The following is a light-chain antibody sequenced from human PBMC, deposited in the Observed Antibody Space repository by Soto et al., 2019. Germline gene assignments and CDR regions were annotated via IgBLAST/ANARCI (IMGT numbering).Light chain of an antibody. CDR3: QQYNSYSS. J-gene: IGKJ3*01. CDR2: KAS. V-gene: IGKV1-5*03. CDR1: QSISSR. Sequence: DIQMTQSPATLSASVGDRVTITCRASQSISSRLAWYQQKPGKAPKLLIYKASSLERGVPSRFRGSGSGTEFTLTISSLQPDDFATYYCQQYNSYSSFGPGTRVDIK.